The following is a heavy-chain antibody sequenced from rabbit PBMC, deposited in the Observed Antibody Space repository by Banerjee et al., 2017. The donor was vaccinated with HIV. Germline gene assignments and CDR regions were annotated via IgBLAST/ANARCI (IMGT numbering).Heavy chain of an antibody. CDR3: ARSTPYVSGSAYYPYAFNL. Sequence: EESGGGLVKPEGSLTLTCTASGIDFSSNYWIYWVRQAPGKGLEWVACIGADSGSTAHASWAKGRFTISKTSSTTVTLQMTSLTAADTATYFCARSTPYVSGSAYYPYAFNLWGQGTLVTVS. V-gene: IGHV1S45*01. D-gene: IGHD1-1*01. CDR1: GIDFSSNYW. CDR2: IGADSGST. J-gene: IGHJ4*01.